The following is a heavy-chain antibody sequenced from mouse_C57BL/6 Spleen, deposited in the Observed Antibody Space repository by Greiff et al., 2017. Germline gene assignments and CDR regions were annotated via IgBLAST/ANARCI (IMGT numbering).Heavy chain of an antibody. D-gene: IGHD1-1*01. V-gene: IGHV6-3*01. CDR2: ISLKSDNYAT. CDR1: GFTFSNYW. Sequence: EVKVEESGGGLVQPGGSMKLSCVASGFTFSNYWMNWVRQSPEKGLEWVAQISLKSDNYATHYAESVKGRFTISRDDSKSSVYLQMNNLRAEDTGIYYCAGNYDGSSYFDFWGAGTTLTVSS. CDR3: AGNYDGSSYFDF. J-gene: IGHJ2*01.